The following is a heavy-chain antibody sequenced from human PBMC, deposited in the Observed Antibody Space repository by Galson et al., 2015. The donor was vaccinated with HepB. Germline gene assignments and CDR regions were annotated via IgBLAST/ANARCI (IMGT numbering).Heavy chain of an antibody. J-gene: IGHJ6*02. Sequence: SLRLSCAASGFTFGDYDLSWVRQAPGKGLEWVGFIRNKDYGETREHAAIVKGRFTISRDDSKSIAYLQMNSLKTEDTAVYYCTRDRKAGGMDVWGQGTTVTVSS. CDR3: TRDRKAGGMDV. V-gene: IGHV3-49*04. CDR1: GFTFGDYD. CDR2: IRNKDYGETR.